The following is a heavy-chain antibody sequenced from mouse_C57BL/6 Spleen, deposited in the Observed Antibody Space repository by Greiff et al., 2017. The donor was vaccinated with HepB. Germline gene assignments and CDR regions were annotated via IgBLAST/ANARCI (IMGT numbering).Heavy chain of an antibody. J-gene: IGHJ1*03. D-gene: IGHD1-1*01. CDR3: ARGYGSSPSWYFDV. CDR1: GYTFTSYW. CDR2: IDPSDSYT. V-gene: IGHV1-69*01. Sequence: QVQLQQPGAELVMPGASVKLSCKASGYTFTSYWMHWVKQRPGQGLEWIGEIDPSDSYTNYNQKFKGKSTLTVDKSSSTAYMQRSSLTSEDSAVYYCARGYGSSPSWYFDVWGTGTTVTVSS.